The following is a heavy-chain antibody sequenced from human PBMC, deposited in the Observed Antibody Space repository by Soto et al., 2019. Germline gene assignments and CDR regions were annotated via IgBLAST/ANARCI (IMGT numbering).Heavy chain of an antibody. V-gene: IGHV5-51*01. J-gene: IGHJ3*02. CDR1: GYNFAVYW. CDR2: IYPGDSDT. D-gene: IGHD1-1*01. Sequence: GESLKISCKGSGYNFAVYWIGSVRQMPGKGLEWMGMIYPGDSDTRYSPSFQGQVTISVDKSISTAYLQWSSLKASDTAMYYCARGWKVAGDAFDTWGQGTMVTVSS. CDR3: ARGWKVAGDAFDT.